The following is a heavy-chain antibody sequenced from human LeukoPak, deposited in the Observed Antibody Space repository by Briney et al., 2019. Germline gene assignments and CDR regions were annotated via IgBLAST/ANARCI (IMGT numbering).Heavy chain of an antibody. D-gene: IGHD6-19*01. CDR3: ARAPVRGAVAGVDY. CDR2: VTYDGNNQ. J-gene: IGHJ4*02. V-gene: IGHV3-30*04. Sequence: GRPLRHSCAASGFTFNNYAMHWLRPPPGKGLEWVAVVTYDGNNQYYADSVKGRFTVSRDNSRNTVNLQMNSLRGEDTAVYYCARAPVRGAVAGVDYWGQGTLVTVSS. CDR1: GFTFNNYA.